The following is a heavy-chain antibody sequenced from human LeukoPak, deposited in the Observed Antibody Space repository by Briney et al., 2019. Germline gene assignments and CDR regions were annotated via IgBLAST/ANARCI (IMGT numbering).Heavy chain of an antibody. CDR3: ARGRDGYNWIDY. D-gene: IGHD5-24*01. CDR1: GFTFSSCG. J-gene: IGHJ4*02. V-gene: IGHV3-33*01. Sequence: GSLRLSCAASGFTFSSCGMHWVRQAPGKGLEWVAVIWYDGTSKYYADSVKGRFTISRDNSKNTLYLQMNSLRAEDTAVYYCARGRDGYNWIDYWGQGTLVTVSS. CDR2: IWYDGTSK.